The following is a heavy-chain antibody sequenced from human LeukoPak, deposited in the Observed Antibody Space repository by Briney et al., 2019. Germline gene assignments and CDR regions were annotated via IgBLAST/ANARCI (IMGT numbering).Heavy chain of an antibody. CDR2: MNPGSGDT. Sequence: ASVKVSCKASGYTFTSYDINWVRQATGQGLEWMGWMNPGSGDTGYAQKFRGRVTMTRNTSITTAYMELSSLRSEDTAVYYCARSSGWYARDYWGQGTLVTVSS. V-gene: IGHV1-8*01. D-gene: IGHD6-19*01. CDR3: ARSSGWYARDY. CDR1: GYTFTSYD. J-gene: IGHJ4*02.